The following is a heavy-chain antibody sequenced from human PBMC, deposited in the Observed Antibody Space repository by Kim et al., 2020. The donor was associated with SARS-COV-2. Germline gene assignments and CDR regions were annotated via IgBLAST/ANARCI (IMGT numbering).Heavy chain of an antibody. J-gene: IGHJ6*02. D-gene: IGHD3-10*01. CDR3: AKDRGYGSGTFYYYGMDV. V-gene: IGHV3-30*02. Sequence: VTGRFTISRDTSKNTRYLQMNSLGAEDTAVYYCAKDRGYGSGTFYYYGMDVWGQGTTVTVSS.